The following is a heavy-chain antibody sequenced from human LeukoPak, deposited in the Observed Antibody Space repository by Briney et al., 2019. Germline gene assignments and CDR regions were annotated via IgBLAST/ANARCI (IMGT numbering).Heavy chain of an antibody. CDR3: ARDSGDSTSGNFDY. CDR1: GGSISSSSYY. CDR2: IYYTGST. Sequence: SETLSLTCTVSGGSISSSSYYWGWIRQPPGKGLEWIGSIYYTGSTYYNPSLKSRVTISVDTSKNQFSLKLSSVTAADTAVYYCARDSGDSTSGNFDYWGQGTLVTVSS. J-gene: IGHJ4*02. D-gene: IGHD4-17*01. V-gene: IGHV4-39*07.